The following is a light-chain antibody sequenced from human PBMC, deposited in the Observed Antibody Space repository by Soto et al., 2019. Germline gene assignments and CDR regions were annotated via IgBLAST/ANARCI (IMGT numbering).Light chain of an antibody. J-gene: IGLJ1*01. V-gene: IGLV1-44*01. CDR2: NNN. CDR1: SSNIGTNA. Sequence: QSLLTQPPSASGTPWQRVTISCSGGSSNIGTNAVNWYQQLPGTAPKLLIYNNNQRPSGVPDRFSGSKSGTSASLAISGLQSEDEADYYCAAWDDSLNGYVFGTGTKVTVL. CDR3: AAWDDSLNGYV.